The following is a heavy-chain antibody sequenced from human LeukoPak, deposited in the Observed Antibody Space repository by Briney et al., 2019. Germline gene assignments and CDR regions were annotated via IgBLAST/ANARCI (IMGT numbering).Heavy chain of an antibody. CDR1: GGSISSSNW. CDR2: IYHSGST. CDR3: ARAPHRGSSGWYSVHYYYGMDV. V-gene: IGHV4-4*02. J-gene: IGHJ6*02. D-gene: IGHD6-19*01. Sequence: SETLSLTCAVSGGSISSSNWWSWVRQPPGKGLEWIGEIYHSGSTNYNPSLKSRVTISVDKSKNQFSLKLSSVTAADTAVYYCARAPHRGSSGWYSVHYYYGMDVWGQGTTVTVSS.